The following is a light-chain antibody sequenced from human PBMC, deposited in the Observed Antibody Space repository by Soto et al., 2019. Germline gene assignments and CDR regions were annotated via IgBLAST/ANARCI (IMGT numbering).Light chain of an antibody. V-gene: IGKV1-39*01. CDR2: GAS. J-gene: IGKJ3*01. CDR1: QSISNY. Sequence: DIPMTKSPWSLYASVGARGTITCPPGQSISNYLNGYQQKPGKAPKLMIYGASSLQSGVPPRISGSGSGTDFTLTISSLPPEDFATYYCQQSDSTPFTFGPGTKVDI. CDR3: QQSDSTPFT.